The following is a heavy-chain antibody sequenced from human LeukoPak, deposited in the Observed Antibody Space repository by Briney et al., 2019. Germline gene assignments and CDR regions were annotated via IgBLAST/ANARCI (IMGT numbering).Heavy chain of an antibody. D-gene: IGHD6-19*01. V-gene: IGHV1-69*04. CDR2: IIPILGIA. Sequence: SVKVSCKASGGTFSSYAISWVRQAPGQGLEWMGRIIPILGIANYAQKFQGRVTITADKSTSTAYMELSSLRSEDTAVYYCASSRSGWYTPYYFDYWGQGTLVTVSS. J-gene: IGHJ4*02. CDR1: GGTFSSYA. CDR3: ASSRSGWYTPYYFDY.